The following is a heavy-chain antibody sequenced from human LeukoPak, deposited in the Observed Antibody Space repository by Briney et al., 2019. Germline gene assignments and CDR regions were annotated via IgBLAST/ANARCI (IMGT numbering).Heavy chain of an antibody. CDR1: GGSFSGYY. J-gene: IGHJ6*03. CDR2: INHSGST. D-gene: IGHD5-18*01. CDR3: ARGIQLWSIPYYYYMDV. V-gene: IGHV4-34*01. Sequence: PSETLSLTCAVYGGSFSGYYWSWLRQPPGKGLEWIGEINHSGSTNYNPSLKSRVTISVDTSKNQFSLKLSSVTAADTAVYYCARGIQLWSIPYYYYMDVWGKGTTVTVSS.